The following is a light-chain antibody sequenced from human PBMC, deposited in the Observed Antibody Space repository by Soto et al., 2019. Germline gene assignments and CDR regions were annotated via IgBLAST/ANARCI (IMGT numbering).Light chain of an antibody. J-gene: IGLJ2*01. Sequence: QSVLTQPPSVSGAPGQRVTISCTGSSSNIGAGYDVHWYQQLPGTAPKLLIYGSSNRPSGVPDRFSGSKSGTSASLAITGLQAEDEADYYCQSYDSSLSGLFGGGTKLTVL. CDR3: QSYDSSLSGL. CDR2: GSS. V-gene: IGLV1-40*01. CDR1: SSNIGAGYD.